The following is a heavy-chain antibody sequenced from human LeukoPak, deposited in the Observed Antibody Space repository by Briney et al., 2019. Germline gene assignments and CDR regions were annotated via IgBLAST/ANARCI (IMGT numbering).Heavy chain of an antibody. J-gene: IGHJ3*02. Sequence: ASVKVSCKVSGYTLTELSMRWVRQAPGKGLEWMGGFDPEDGETIYAQKFQGRVTMTEDTSTDTAYMELSSLRSEDTAVYYCATGTYVLRYFDWSLGAFDIWGQGTMVTVSS. D-gene: IGHD3-9*01. CDR2: FDPEDGET. V-gene: IGHV1-24*01. CDR3: ATGTYVLRYFDWSLGAFDI. CDR1: GYTLTELS.